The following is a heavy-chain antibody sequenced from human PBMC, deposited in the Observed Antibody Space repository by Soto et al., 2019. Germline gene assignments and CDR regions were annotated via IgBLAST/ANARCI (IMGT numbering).Heavy chain of an antibody. CDR3: ARGSGSHFPYFDH. Sequence: QVQLVQSGAEVKKPGASVKVSCKASGYTFTSHAMHWVRQAPGQRLEWMGWINAGEGNTKYSQKFRGRGTLTRDTSASIAYMELSSLRSEDTAVYYCARGSGSHFPYFDHWGQGILVTVSS. D-gene: IGHD1-26*01. CDR2: INAGEGNT. CDR1: GYTFTSHA. J-gene: IGHJ4*02. V-gene: IGHV1-3*01.